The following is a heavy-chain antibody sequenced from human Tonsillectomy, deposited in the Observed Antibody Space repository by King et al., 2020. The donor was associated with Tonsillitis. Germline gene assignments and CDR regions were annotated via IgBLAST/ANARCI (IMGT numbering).Heavy chain of an antibody. CDR3: ASAQDYFDL. V-gene: IGHV1-45*02. Sequence: QLVESGAEVKKTGSSVKVSCKSSGYTFAYRYLHWVRQAPGQALEWMGWITPFNGHTNYAQKFQDRVTITRENSMTTAYMELSSLRSGDTAIYYCASAQDYFDLWGRGTLVTVSS. CDR1: GYTFAYRY. CDR2: ITPFNGHT. J-gene: IGHJ2*01.